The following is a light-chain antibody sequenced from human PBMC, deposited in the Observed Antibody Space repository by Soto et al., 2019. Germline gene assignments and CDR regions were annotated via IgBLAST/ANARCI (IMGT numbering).Light chain of an antibody. V-gene: IGKV3-15*01. J-gene: IGKJ1*01. Sequence: EIMMTQSPATLPVSPGQRVTLSCRASQSVGSNLAWYQQTPGQAPRLLIYGASTRATDVPARFSGSGSGTEFTLTISSLQSEDFAVYYCQKYDKWPWTFGQGTKVGIK. CDR3: QKYDKWPWT. CDR1: QSVGSN. CDR2: GAS.